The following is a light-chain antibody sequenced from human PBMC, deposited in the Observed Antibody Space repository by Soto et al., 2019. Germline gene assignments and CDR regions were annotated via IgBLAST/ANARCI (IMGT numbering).Light chain of an antibody. CDR3: MQALQTPFT. CDR2: LSS. CDR1: QSLLHSNGVNY. Sequence: EIVMTQSPLSLPVTPGEPASISCRASQSLLHSNGVNYLDWYLQKPGQSPQLLTYLSSNRASGVPDRFSGSGSGTDFTLIISRVEAEDVGVYYCMQALQTPFTFGPGTKVDIK. J-gene: IGKJ3*01. V-gene: IGKV2-28*01.